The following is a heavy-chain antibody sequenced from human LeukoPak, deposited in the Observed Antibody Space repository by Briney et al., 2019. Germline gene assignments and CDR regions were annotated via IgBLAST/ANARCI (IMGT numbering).Heavy chain of an antibody. CDR2: IWPGDSDS. CDR3: VRVGGFGELLYSYFFDY. J-gene: IGHJ4*02. D-gene: IGHD3-10*01. CDR1: GYSFLTYW. Sequence: GESLKISCKVSGYSFLTYWIAWVRQRPGKGLEWMGIIWPGDSDSRYSPSFQGQVTVSVDTSISVVYLRWSSLKASDSAMYYRVRVGGFGELLYSYFFDYWGQGTLVTVSS. V-gene: IGHV5-51*06.